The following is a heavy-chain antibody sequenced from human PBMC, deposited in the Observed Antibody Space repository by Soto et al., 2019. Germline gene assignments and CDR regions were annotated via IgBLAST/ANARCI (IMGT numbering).Heavy chain of an antibody. D-gene: IGHD1-26*01. CDR2: IYYSGST. CDR1: GGSISSYY. CDR3: ARGFGLLGYSGSYPSRYYYYGMDV. V-gene: IGHV4-59*01. Sequence: SETLSLTCTVSGGSISSYYWSWIRQPPGKGLEWIGYIYYSGSTNYNPSLKSRVTISVDTSKNQFSQKLSSVTAADTAVYYCARGFGLLGYSGSYPSRYYYYGMDVWGQGTTVTVSS. J-gene: IGHJ6*02.